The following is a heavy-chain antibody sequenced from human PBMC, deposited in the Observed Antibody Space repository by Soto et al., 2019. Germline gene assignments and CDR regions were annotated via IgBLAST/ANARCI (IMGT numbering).Heavy chain of an antibody. CDR2: VIPLLDAS. D-gene: IGHD2-15*01. J-gene: IGHJ6*03. CDR1: GDTFFNYT. Sequence: QVQLVQSGAEVKKPGSSVKISCTTSGDTFFNYTFTWVRRAPGQGLEWMGRVIPLLDASNYAETFQDRVTITADKSTSTAYMELSGLKSDDSAIYYCASGKSQMTQDRMGFYYYMDVWGKGTTVTVSS. CDR3: ASGKSQMTQDRMGFYYYMDV. V-gene: IGHV1-69*08.